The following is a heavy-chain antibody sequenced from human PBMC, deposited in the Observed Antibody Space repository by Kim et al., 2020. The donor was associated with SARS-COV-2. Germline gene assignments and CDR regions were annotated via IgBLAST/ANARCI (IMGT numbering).Heavy chain of an antibody. CDR3: ARHSSDWATWDRFDY. CDR2: IYYGGNT. D-gene: IGHD3-9*01. CDR1: GGSIGGSPFY. Sequence: SETLSLTCTVSGGSIGGSPFYWTWIRQPPGKGLEWIGGIYYGGNTYYNSSLKTRVTLSVDTSNNRFSLQLTSVTATDTATYYCARHSSDWATWDRFDYWVHGTLVTVSS. V-gene: IGHV4-39*01. J-gene: IGHJ4*01.